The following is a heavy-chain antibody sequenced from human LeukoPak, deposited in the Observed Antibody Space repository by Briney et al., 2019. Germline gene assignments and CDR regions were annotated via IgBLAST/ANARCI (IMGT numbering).Heavy chain of an antibody. J-gene: IGHJ4*02. CDR2: INPNSGGT. V-gene: IGHV1-2*02. CDR3: ARETPIAVAGPYFDY. CDR1: GYTFTGYY. Sequence: GASVKVSCKASGYTFTGYYMHWVRQAPGQGLEWMGWINPNSGGTNYAQKFQGRVTMTRDTSISTAYMELSRLRSDDTAVYYCARETPIAVAGPYFDYWGQGTLVTVSS. D-gene: IGHD6-19*01.